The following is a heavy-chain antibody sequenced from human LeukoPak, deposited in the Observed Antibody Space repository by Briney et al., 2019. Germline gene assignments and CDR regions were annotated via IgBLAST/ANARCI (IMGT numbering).Heavy chain of an antibody. D-gene: IGHD3-16*01. J-gene: IGHJ6*03. Sequence: GASVKVSCKASGYTFTTYNINWVRQATGQGLEWMGWMNPNTGNTGYAQKFQGRVTMTRDTSISAAYMDLSSLRSEDTAVYYCARGFWGVDYQYLDVWGKGTTVIVSS. CDR2: MNPNTGNT. V-gene: IGHV1-8*01. CDR3: ARGFWGVDYQYLDV. CDR1: GYTFTTYN.